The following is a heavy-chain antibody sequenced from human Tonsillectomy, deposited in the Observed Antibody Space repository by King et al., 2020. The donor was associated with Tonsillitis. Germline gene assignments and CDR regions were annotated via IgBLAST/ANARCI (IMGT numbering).Heavy chain of an antibody. CDR2: ICWNSGCI. CDR3: AKDWEPSIFCYFDS. V-gene: IGHV3-9*01. J-gene: IGHJ4*02. CDR1: GFTFDDYA. D-gene: IGHD1-26*01. Sequence: VQLVESGGGFVQPGRSLRLSCAASGFTFDDYAMHWVRQAPGKGLDGVSGICWNSGCIGYAASVKCCFTLFRDKAKNSLFLQVNSLRAEDTALYFCAKDWEPSIFCYFDSWGQGTLVTVSS.